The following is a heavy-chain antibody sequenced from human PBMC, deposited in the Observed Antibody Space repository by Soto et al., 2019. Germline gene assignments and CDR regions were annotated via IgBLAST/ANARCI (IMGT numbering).Heavy chain of an antibody. J-gene: IGHJ3*02. CDR3: ASEDQYYYDSSGYFHAFDI. CDR1: GFTFSSYG. Sequence: GGSLRLSCAASGFTFSSYGMHWVRQAPGKGLEWVAVIWYDGSNKYYADSVKGRFTISRDNSKNTLYLQMNSLRAEDTAVYYCASEDQYYYDSSGYFHAFDIWGQGTMVTV. D-gene: IGHD3-22*01. CDR2: IWYDGSNK. V-gene: IGHV3-33*01.